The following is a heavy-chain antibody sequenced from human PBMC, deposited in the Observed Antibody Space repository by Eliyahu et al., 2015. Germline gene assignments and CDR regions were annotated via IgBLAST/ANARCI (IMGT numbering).Heavy chain of an antibody. V-gene: IGHV4-59*01. CDR3: ARGLGSSWYDY. D-gene: IGHD6-13*01. CDR2: IYYSGST. Sequence: QVQLQESGPGLVKPSETLSXTCTVPGGSISSYYWSWIRQPPGKGLEWIGYIYYSGSTNYNPSLKSRVTISVDTSKNQFSLKLSSVTAADTAVYYCARGLGSSWYDYWGQGTLVTVSS. CDR1: GGSISSYY. J-gene: IGHJ4*02.